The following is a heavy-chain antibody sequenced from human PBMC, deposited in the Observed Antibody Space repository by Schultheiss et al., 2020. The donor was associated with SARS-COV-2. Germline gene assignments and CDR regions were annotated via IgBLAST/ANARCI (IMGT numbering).Heavy chain of an antibody. CDR2: ISGSGGST. Sequence: GESLKISCAASGFTFSSYSMNWVRQAPGKGLEWVSAISGSGGSTYYADSVKGRFTISRDNSKNTLYLQMNSLRAEDTAVYYCARATYSSGWYWFDPWGQGTLVTVSS. CDR1: GFTFSSYS. J-gene: IGHJ5*02. CDR3: ARATYSSGWYWFDP. D-gene: IGHD6-19*01. V-gene: IGHV3-23*01.